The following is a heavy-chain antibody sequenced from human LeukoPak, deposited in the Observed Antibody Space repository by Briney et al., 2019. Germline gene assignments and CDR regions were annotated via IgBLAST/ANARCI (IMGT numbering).Heavy chain of an antibody. CDR1: GFTFSSYA. CDR2: VSGSGSST. V-gene: IGHV3-23*01. D-gene: IGHD3-9*01. CDR3: AKMNVLTGYYTPNFDF. Sequence: GGSLRLSCAASGFTFSSYAMSWVRQAPRKGLEWVSVVSGSGSSTDYADSVKGRFTISRDNSKNTLYLQMSSLSAEDTAVYYCAKMNVLTGYYTPNFDFWGQGTLVTVSS. J-gene: IGHJ4*02.